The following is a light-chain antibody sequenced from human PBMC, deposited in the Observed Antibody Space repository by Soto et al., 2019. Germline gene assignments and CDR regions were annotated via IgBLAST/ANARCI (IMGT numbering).Light chain of an antibody. CDR1: QGISGW. CDR2: AAS. CDR3: QQANSFPWT. V-gene: IGKV1-12*01. J-gene: IGKJ1*01. Sequence: DIQMTPSPSSVSASVGDRVTITCRASQGISGWLAWYQQKPGIAPRLLIYAASTLQSGVPSRFSGSESGTDFTLTISSLQPEDFATYYCQQANSFPWTFGQGTKVDIK.